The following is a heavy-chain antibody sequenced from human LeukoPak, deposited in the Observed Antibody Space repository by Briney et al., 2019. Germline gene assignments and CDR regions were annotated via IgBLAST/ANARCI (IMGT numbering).Heavy chain of an antibody. V-gene: IGHV5-51*01. J-gene: IGHJ3*02. CDR1: GYSFTSYW. CDR3: ATRTYYYDSSGSETDAFDI. D-gene: IGHD3-22*01. CDR2: IYPGDSDT. Sequence: GESLKISCKGSGYSFTSYWIGWVRQMPGKGLEWMGIIYPGDSDTRYSPSFQGQVTISPDKSISTAYLQWSSLKASDTAMYYCATRTYYYDSSGSETDAFDIWGQGTMVTVSS.